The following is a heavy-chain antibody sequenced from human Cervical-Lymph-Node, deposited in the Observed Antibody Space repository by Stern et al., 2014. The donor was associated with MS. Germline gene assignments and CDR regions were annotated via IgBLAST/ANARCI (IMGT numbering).Heavy chain of an antibody. Sequence: QVHLVESGPGLVKPSQTLSLTCTVSGGSVSSGNYYWTWIRQPAGKGLVWIVRIASSGVTNSNPSLQSPVLISATPPRKQFALSGNSVTAADTAVYFCARDRGRYYGSGTYIYYFDYWGQGALVTVSS. V-gene: IGHV4-61*02. CDR3: ARDRGRYYGSGTYIYYFDY. CDR2: IASSGVT. D-gene: IGHD3-10*01. CDR1: GGSVSSGNYY. J-gene: IGHJ4*02.